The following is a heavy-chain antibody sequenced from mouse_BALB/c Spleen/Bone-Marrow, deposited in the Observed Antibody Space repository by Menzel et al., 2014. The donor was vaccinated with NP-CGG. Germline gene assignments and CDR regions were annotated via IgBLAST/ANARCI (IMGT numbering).Heavy chain of an antibody. J-gene: IGHJ4*01. D-gene: IGHD1-1*01. CDR3: TRGITTVVATRAMDY. CDR2: IYPGNSDT. CDR1: GYTFTSYW. Sequence: ESGTELARPGASVKMSCKASGYTFTSYWMHWVKQRPGQGLEWIGAIYPGNSDTSYNQKFKGKAKLTAVTSTSTAYMDLSSLTNEDSAVYYCTRGITTVVATRAMDYWGQGTSVTVSS. V-gene: IGHV1-5*01.